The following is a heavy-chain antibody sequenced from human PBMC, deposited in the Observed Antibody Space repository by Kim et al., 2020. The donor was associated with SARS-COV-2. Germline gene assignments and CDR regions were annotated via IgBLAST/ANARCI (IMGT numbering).Heavy chain of an antibody. D-gene: IGHD2-15*01. CDR3: AKDFLEDIVVVVAAIGFDY. V-gene: IGHV3-30*18. CDR2: ISYDGKSE. J-gene: IGHJ4*02. CDR1: GFNFSKFG. Sequence: GGSLRLSCAASGFNFSKFGMFWVRQAPGRGLEWVAFISYDGKSEKYVDSVKGRFTVSRDNSENTLFLQMYSLRPEDTALYYCAKDFLEDIVVVVAAIGFDYWGQGTPVTVSS.